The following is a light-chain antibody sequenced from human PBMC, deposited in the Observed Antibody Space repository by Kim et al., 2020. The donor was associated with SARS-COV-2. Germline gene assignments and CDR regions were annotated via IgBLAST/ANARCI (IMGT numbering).Light chain of an antibody. J-gene: IGKJ1*01. V-gene: IGKV3-20*01. CDR1: QSVSSSY. Sequence: EIVLTQSPGTLSLSLAERATLSCRASQSVSSSYLAWYQQKPGQPPRLLIYAASSRAAGIPDRFSGSGSGTDFTLTISRLEPEDFAVYYCQQYVSSPRTFGQGTKVEIK. CDR2: AAS. CDR3: QQYVSSPRT.